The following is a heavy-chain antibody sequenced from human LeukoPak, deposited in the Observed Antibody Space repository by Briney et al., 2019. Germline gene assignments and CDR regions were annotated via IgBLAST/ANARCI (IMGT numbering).Heavy chain of an antibody. V-gene: IGHV3-21*01. CDR2: ISSSSSYI. CDR1: GFTLISYW. Sequence: PGGSLRLSCAASGFTLISYWMSWVRQAPGKGLEWVSSISSSSSYIYYADSVKGRFTISRDNAKNSLYLQMNSLRAEDTAVYYCARVNTMTDAFDIWGQGTMVTVSS. D-gene: IGHD3-22*01. J-gene: IGHJ3*02. CDR3: ARVNTMTDAFDI.